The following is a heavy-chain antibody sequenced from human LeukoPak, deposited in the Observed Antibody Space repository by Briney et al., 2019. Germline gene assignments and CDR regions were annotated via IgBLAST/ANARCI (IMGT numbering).Heavy chain of an antibody. CDR2: IIPIFGTA. Sequence: ASVKVSCKASGGTFSSYAISWVRQAPGQGLEWMGGIIPIFGTANYAQKFQVRVTITADESTSTAYMELSSLRSEDTAVYYCASEAYGFLEWLPDSLWRSFFDIWGQETMVTVSS. D-gene: IGHD3-3*01. V-gene: IGHV1-69*13. CDR1: GGTFSSYA. J-gene: IGHJ3*02. CDR3: ASEAYGFLEWLPDSLWRSFFDI.